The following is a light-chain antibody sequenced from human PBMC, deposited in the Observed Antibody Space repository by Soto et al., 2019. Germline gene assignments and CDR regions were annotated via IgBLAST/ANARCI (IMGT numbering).Light chain of an antibody. CDR2: EVS. CDR1: SSDVGGYNY. V-gene: IGLV2-8*01. Sequence: QSSLTQPPSASGSPGQPVTISCTGTSSDVGGYNYVSWYQQHPGKAPKLMIYEVSKRPSGVPDRFSGSKSGNTASLTVSGLQAEDEADYYCSSYAGSNVFGGGTQLTVL. J-gene: IGLJ2*01. CDR3: SSYAGSNV.